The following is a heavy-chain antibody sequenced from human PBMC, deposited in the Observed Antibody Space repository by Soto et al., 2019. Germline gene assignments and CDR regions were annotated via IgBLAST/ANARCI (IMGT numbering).Heavy chain of an antibody. CDR2: ISGSGGST. V-gene: IGHV3-23*01. D-gene: IGHD6-13*01. CDR1: GFTFGSYE. J-gene: IGHJ4*02. CDR3: ARGCSAGKGSPPEF. Sequence: GGSRRPSGAASGFTFGSYEMNWVRQAPGKGLEWVSLISGSGGSTYYADSVNGRFTISRDNSKNTLYLQMSSPRAEDTAVYYCARGCSAGKGSPPEFWGQGSLVAVFS.